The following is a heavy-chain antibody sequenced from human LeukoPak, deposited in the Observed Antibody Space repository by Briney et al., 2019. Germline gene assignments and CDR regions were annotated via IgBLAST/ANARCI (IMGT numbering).Heavy chain of an antibody. CDR2: IYYSGSI. D-gene: IGHD2-15*01. J-gene: IGHJ4*02. Sequence: SETLSLTCTVSGGSIGSHYWSWIRQPPGKGQEWIGYIYYSGSINYNPSLKSRVTISVDTSKNQFSLKLSSATAADTAVYYCARERYCSGGSCSHYFDYWGQGTLVTVSS. CDR1: GGSIGSHY. CDR3: ARERYCSGGSCSHYFDY. V-gene: IGHV4-59*11.